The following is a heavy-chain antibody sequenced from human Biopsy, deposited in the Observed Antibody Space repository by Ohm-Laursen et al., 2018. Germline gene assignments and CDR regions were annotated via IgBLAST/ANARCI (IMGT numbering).Heavy chain of an antibody. CDR1: GGTFTNYA. J-gene: IGHJ6*02. Sequence: SVKVSCKASGGTFTNYAISWVRQAPGQGLEWMGGIIPIFGTANYAQKFQGRVTITADESTSTAYMELSSLRSDDTAVYFCAREEENSGYDYYGMDVWGQGTTVTVSS. CDR2: IIPIFGTA. D-gene: IGHD3-22*01. V-gene: IGHV1-69*13. CDR3: AREEENSGYDYYGMDV.